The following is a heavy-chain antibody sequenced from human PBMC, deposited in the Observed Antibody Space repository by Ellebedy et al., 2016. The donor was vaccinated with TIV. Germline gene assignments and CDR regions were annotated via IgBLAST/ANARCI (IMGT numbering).Heavy chain of an antibody. CDR1: GGSVSSGNYY. J-gene: IGHJ4*02. Sequence: SETLSLTXTVSGGSVSSGNYYWSWIRQPPGKGLEWIGFIYYSGSTYYNPSLKSRVTISVDTSKNQFSLKLTSVTAADTAVYYCARESPPEGSDSWGQGTLVTVSS. CDR3: ARESPPEGSDS. CDR2: IYYSGST. V-gene: IGHV4-61*01.